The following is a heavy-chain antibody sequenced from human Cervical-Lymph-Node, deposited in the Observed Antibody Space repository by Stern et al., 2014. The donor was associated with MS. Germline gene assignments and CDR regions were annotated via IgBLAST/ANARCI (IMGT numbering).Heavy chain of an antibody. Sequence: VQLEESGGGLVQPGGSLRLSCAASGFTFDDHYMTWIRQSPAKGLEWVSCISTLRTTKYYADSVRGRFTIARDNARNALFLRMTGLRVEDSAVYYCARAGTTGLYHYYGMAVWGQGTTVTVSS. CDR1: GFTFDDHY. CDR3: ARAGTTGLYHYYGMAV. D-gene: IGHD1-1*01. CDR2: ISTLRTTK. J-gene: IGHJ6*02. V-gene: IGHV3-11*01.